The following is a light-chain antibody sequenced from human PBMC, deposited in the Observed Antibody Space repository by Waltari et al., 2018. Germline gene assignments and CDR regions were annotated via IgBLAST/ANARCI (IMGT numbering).Light chain of an antibody. CDR2: WAS. V-gene: IGKV4-1*01. CDR3: QQYYDTPFT. Sequence: DIVMTQSPDSLAVSLGERATIDCRSRQSLLYSSNNKNYLAWYQQRPRQPPKLLFYWASSRESWVPDRFTAAGSGTHFTLTITSLQAEDVAVYYCQQYYDTPFTFGPGTKVDI. CDR1: QSLLYSSNNKNY. J-gene: IGKJ3*01.